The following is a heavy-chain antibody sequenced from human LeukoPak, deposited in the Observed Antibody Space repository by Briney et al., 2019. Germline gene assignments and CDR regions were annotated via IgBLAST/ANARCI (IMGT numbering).Heavy chain of an antibody. D-gene: IGHD1-26*01. CDR3: AKGRNQWELLPEFDY. J-gene: IGHJ4*02. Sequence: GGSLRLSCAASGFTFSSYAMSWVRQAPGEGLEWVSAISGSGGSTYYADSAKGRFTISRDNSKNTLYLQMNSLRAEDTAVYYCAKGRNQWELLPEFDYWGQGTLVTVSS. CDR2: ISGSGGST. V-gene: IGHV3-23*01. CDR1: GFTFSSYA.